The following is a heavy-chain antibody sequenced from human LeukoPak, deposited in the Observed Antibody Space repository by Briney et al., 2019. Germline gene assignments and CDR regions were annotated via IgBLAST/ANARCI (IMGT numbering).Heavy chain of an antibody. J-gene: IGHJ4*02. CDR2: ISRCGGSK. V-gene: IGHV3-23*01. CDR1: GFTFSSYA. CDR3: ARVPY. Sequence: GGSLTVSCAGSGFTFSSYAMSWVRQAPGKGRELVSAISRCGGSKYYADPVKGRFTIYRDNTKHTPYLQMNSPRAKDTDVYYCARVPYWGQGTLVTVSS.